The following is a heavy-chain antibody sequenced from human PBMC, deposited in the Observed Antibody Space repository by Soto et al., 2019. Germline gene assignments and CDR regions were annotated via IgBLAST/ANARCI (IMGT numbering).Heavy chain of an antibody. Sequence: PGESLKISCKGSGYSFTSYWISWVRQMPGKGLEWMGRIDPSDSYTNHSPSFQGHVTISADKSISTAYLQWSSLKASDTAMYYCASRYSSSWDRGIYYYYGMDVWGQGTTVTVSS. CDR1: GYSFTSYW. CDR2: IDPSDSYT. D-gene: IGHD6-13*01. V-gene: IGHV5-10-1*01. J-gene: IGHJ6*02. CDR3: ASRYSSSWDRGIYYYYGMDV.